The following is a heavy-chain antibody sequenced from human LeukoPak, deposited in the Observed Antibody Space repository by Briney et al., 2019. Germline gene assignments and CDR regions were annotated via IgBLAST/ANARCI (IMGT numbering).Heavy chain of an antibody. V-gene: IGHV3-11*01. CDR3: AKDQSHCSGGSCYVTYFDY. Sequence: GGSLRLSCAASGFTFSDYYMSWIRQAPGKGLEWVSYISSSGSTIYYADSVKGRFTISRDNSKNTQYLQMNSLRAEDTAVYYCAKDQSHCSGGSCYVTYFDYWGQGTLVTVSS. CDR2: ISSSGSTI. J-gene: IGHJ4*02. CDR1: GFTFSDYY. D-gene: IGHD2-15*01.